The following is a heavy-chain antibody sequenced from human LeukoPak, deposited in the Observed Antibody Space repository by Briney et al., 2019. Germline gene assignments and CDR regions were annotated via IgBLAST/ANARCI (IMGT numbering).Heavy chain of an antibody. J-gene: IGHJ4*02. CDR2: ISSSGSTI. Sequence: GGSLRLSCAASGFTFSDYYMSWIRQAPGKGLERVSYISSSGSTIYYADSVKGRFTISRDNAKNSLYLQMNSLRAEDTAVYYCAREPYYYDSSGPGAYWGQGTLVTVSS. CDR1: GFTFSDYY. D-gene: IGHD3-22*01. CDR3: AREPYYYDSSGPGAY. V-gene: IGHV3-11*04.